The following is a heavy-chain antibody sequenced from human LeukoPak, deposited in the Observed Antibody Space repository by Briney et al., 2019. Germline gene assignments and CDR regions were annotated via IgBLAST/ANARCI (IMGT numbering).Heavy chain of an antibody. CDR3: ARVRVGFGELSD. Sequence: ASVKVSCKTSGYTFIGYHIHWVRQAPGQGLEWMGWINPNTGDTNHAQKFQGRVTLTRDTSISTAHMELTSLTSDDTAVYYCARVRVGFGELSDWGQGTLVIVSS. CDR2: INPNTGDT. V-gene: IGHV1-2*02. CDR1: GYTFIGYH. J-gene: IGHJ4*02. D-gene: IGHD3-10*01.